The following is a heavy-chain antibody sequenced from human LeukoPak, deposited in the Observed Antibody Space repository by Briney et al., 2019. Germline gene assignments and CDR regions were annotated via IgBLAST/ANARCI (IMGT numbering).Heavy chain of an antibody. Sequence: SETLSLTCTVSGGSISSYYWSWIRQPAGKGLEWIGRIYTSGSTNYNPSLKSRVTMSVDKSKNQFSLKLTSVTAADTAVYYCAGAEPRGIIWYPYWGQGTLVTVSS. CDR1: GGSISSYY. V-gene: IGHV4-4*07. CDR3: AGAEPRGIIWYPY. D-gene: IGHD6-13*01. J-gene: IGHJ4*02. CDR2: IYTSGST.